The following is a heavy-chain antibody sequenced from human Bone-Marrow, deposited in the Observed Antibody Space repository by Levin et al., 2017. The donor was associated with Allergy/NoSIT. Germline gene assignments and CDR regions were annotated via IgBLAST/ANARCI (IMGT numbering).Heavy chain of an antibody. D-gene: IGHD3/OR15-3a*01. CDR3: ARLGLGGTGADY. CDR1: GFTFSTHW. Sequence: ETLSLTCAASGFTFSTHWMHWVRQAPGKGLVWVSRIRSDASGANYADSVKGRFTISRDNAKNTLYLEMNSLRAEDTAVYYCARLGLGGTGADYWGQGTLVTVSS. V-gene: IGHV3-74*01. J-gene: IGHJ4*02. CDR2: IRSDASGA.